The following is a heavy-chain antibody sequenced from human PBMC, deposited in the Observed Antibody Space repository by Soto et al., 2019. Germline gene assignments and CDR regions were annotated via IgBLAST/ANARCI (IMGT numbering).Heavy chain of an antibody. Sequence: SETLSLTCTVSGGSISSSSYYWGWIRQPPGKGLEWIGSIYYSGSTYYNPSLKSRVTISVDTSKNQFSLKLSSVTAADTAVYYCAGISSHELREAWFGELCRSFDYWGQGTLVTVSS. CDR2: IYYSGST. CDR3: AGISSHELREAWFGELCRSFDY. J-gene: IGHJ4*02. D-gene: IGHD3-10*01. V-gene: IGHV4-39*01. CDR1: GGSISSSSYY.